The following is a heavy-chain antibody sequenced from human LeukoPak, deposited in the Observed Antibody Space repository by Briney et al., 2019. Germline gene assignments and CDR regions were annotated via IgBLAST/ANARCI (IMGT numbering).Heavy chain of an antibody. CDR1: GFTFSTYA. CDR2: ITTNGNP. D-gene: IGHD3-10*01. Sequence: GGSERLSCSASGFTFSTYATHWVRQAPGKRLEYVSAITTNGNPDYADSVKGRFTISRDNSKNTLYLQMNSLRAEDTAVYYCARDTSITMVRGPLDYWGQGTLVTVSS. V-gene: IGHV3-64*04. CDR3: ARDTSITMVRGPLDY. J-gene: IGHJ4*02.